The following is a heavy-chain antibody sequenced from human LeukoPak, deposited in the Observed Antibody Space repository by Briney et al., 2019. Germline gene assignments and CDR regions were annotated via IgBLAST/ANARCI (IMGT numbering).Heavy chain of an antibody. CDR1: GFTFDEYA. CDR3: ARGPSSWKPGEWYFDY. CDR2: ISWNSGSK. J-gene: IGHJ4*02. Sequence: PGRSLRLSCAASGFTFDEYAMHWVRQAPGKGLEWVSGISWNSGSKGYAGSVKGRFTISRDNSKNTLYLQMNSLRAEDTAVYYCARGPSSWKPGEWYFDYWGQGTLVTVSS. V-gene: IGHV3-9*01. D-gene: IGHD6-13*01.